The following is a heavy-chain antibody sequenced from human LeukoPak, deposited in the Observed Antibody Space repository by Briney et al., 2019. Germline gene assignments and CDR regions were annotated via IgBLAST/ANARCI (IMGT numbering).Heavy chain of an antibody. Sequence: ASVKVSCKASGCTFSSYTISWVRQAPGQGLEWMGRIIPILGIANYAQKFQGRVTITADKSTSTAYMELSSLRSEDTAVYYCAREGSSWYYFDYWGQGTLVTVSS. CDR2: IIPILGIA. J-gene: IGHJ4*02. CDR1: GCTFSSYT. V-gene: IGHV1-69*04. CDR3: AREGSSWYYFDY. D-gene: IGHD6-13*01.